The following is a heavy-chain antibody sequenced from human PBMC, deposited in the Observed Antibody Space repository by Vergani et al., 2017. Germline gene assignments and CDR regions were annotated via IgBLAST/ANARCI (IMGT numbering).Heavy chain of an antibody. CDR3: ARGEPRYCTNGVCYTGEVDY. V-gene: IGHV1-69*01. D-gene: IGHD2-8*01. J-gene: IGHJ4*02. Sequence: QVQLVQSGAEVKKPGSSVKVSCKASGGTFSSYAISWVRQAPGQGLEWMGGIIPIFGTANYAQKFQGRVTITADEYTSTAYMELSSLRSEDTAVYYCARGEPRYCTNGVCYTGEVDYWGQGTLVTVSS. CDR2: IIPIFGTA. CDR1: GGTFSSYA.